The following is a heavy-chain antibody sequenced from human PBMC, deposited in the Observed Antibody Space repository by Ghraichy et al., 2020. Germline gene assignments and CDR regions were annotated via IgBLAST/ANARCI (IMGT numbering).Heavy chain of an antibody. D-gene: IGHD2-21*01. J-gene: IGHJ5*02. CDR2: INHSGST. CDR1: GGSFSGYY. Sequence: SETLSLTCAVYGGSFSGYYWSWIRQPPGKGLEWIGEINHSGSTNYNPSLKSRVTISVDTSKNQFSLKLSSVTAADTAVYYCARGDYCGGDCPDTPPGGFDPWGQGTLVTVSS. V-gene: IGHV4-34*01. CDR3: ARGDYCGGDCPDTPPGGFDP.